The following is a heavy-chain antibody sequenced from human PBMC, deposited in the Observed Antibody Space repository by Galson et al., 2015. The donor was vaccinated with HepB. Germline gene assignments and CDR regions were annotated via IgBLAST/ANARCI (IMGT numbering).Heavy chain of an antibody. Sequence: SLRLSCAASGFTFSSYSMNWVRQAPGKGLEWVSSISSSDTYIYYADSVEGRFTISRDNAKNSLYLQMNSLRAEDTAVYYCARGPGLEFDYWGQGTLSPSP. J-gene: IGHJ4*02. CDR2: ISSSDTYI. CDR1: GFTFSSYS. V-gene: IGHV3-21*01. D-gene: IGHD5/OR15-5a*01. CDR3: ARGPGLEFDY.